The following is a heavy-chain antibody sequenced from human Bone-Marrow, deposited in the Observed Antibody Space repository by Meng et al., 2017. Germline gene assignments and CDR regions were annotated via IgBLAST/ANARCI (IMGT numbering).Heavy chain of an antibody. CDR2: IYAGDSER. CDR3: ASSITMVRGQRAFDI. D-gene: IGHD3-10*01. Sequence: GESLKISCKGSGYSFTRYWIGWVRQMPGKDLEWMGIIYAGDSERNYSPSFQGQVTISADKSISTAYLQWSSLKASDTAMYYCASSITMVRGQRAFDIWGQGTMVTVSS. J-gene: IGHJ3*02. V-gene: IGHV5-51*01. CDR1: GYSFTRYW.